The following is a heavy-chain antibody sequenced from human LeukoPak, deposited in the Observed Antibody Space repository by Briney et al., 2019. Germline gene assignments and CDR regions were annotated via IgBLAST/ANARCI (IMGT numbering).Heavy chain of an antibody. CDR3: ARDHIWYFDL. CDR1: GFTFSVYT. J-gene: IGHJ2*01. V-gene: IGHV3-48*01. Sequence: GGSLRLSCAASGFTFSVYTMNWVRQAPGKGLEWVSFISTSGSPIYYADSVKGRFTISRDNAKNSLYLQMNSLRVEDTAVYYCARDHIWYFDLWGRGTLVTVSS. CDR2: ISTSGSPI.